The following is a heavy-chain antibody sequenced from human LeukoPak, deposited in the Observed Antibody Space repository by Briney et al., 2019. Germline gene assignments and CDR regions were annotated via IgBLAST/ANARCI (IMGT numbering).Heavy chain of an antibody. CDR2: ISSSGSTI. V-gene: IGHV3-48*03. CDR1: GFTFSSYE. J-gene: IGHJ1*01. CDR3: ARSLDSEYFQH. Sequence: GGSLRLSCAASGFTFSSYEMNWVRQAPGKGLEWVSYISSSGSTIYYADSVKGRFTISRDNAKNSLYLQMNSLRAEDTAVYYCARSLDSEYFQHWGQGTLVTVPS.